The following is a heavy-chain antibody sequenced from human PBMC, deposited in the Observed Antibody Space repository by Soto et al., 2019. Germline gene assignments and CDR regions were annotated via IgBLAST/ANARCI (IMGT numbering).Heavy chain of an antibody. Sequence: HPGGSLRLSCAASGFTFDDYTMHWVRQAPGKGLEWVSLISWDGGSTYYADSVKGRFTISRDNSKNSLYLQMNSLRTEDTALYYCAKHRSNYYGMDVRGQGTTVTVSS. V-gene: IGHV3-43*01. CDR1: GFTFDDYT. CDR2: ISWDGGST. CDR3: AKHRSNYYGMDV. J-gene: IGHJ6*02.